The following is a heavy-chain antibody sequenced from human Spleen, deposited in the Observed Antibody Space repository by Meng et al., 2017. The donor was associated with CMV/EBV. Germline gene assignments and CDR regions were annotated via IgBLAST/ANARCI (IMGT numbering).Heavy chain of an antibody. Sequence: SLKISCTASGFTFDDYALHWVRQPPGKGLEWVSGISWNGGSIDYVDSVRGRFTISRDNVENSLFLQMDSLRVEDTAVYYCATRMGTGYTNDWGQGTLVTVSS. D-gene: IGHD6-13*01. CDR2: ISWNGGSI. J-gene: IGHJ1*01. CDR1: GFTFDDYA. CDR3: ATRMGTGYTND. V-gene: IGHV3-9*01.